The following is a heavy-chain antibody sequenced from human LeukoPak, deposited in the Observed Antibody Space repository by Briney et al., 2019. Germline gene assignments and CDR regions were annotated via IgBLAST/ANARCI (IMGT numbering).Heavy chain of an antibody. CDR3: ARESTAGYNSSWYGFRN. D-gene: IGHD6-13*01. J-gene: IGHJ1*01. CDR1: GFTFSGYW. V-gene: IGHV3-7*01. CDR2: INQDGSEK. Sequence: GGSLRLSCAASGFTFSGYWMSWVRQAPEKGLEWVANINQDGSEKYYVDSVKGRFTISRDNAKNSLFLQMGSLRVEDTAVYYCARESTAGYNSSWYGFRNWGQGTLVSVSS.